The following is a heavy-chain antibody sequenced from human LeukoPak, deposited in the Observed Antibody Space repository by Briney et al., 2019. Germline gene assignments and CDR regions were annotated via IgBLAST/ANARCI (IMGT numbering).Heavy chain of an antibody. CDR2: FDPEDGET. D-gene: IGHD6-19*01. Sequence: ASVKVSCKVSGYTLTELSMHWVRQAPGKGLEWMEGFDPEDGETIYAQKFQGRVTMTEDTSTDTAYMELSSLRSEDTAVYYCATVRYSSGWEYYFDYWGQGTLVTVSS. V-gene: IGHV1-24*01. J-gene: IGHJ4*02. CDR1: GYTLTELS. CDR3: ATVRYSSGWEYYFDY.